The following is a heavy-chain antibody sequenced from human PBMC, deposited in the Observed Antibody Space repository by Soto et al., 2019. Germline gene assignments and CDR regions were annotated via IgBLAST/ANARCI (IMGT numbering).Heavy chain of an antibody. D-gene: IGHD1-1*01. CDR3: AKDMTTFYFQH. J-gene: IGHJ1*01. CDR2: ISYDGSNK. V-gene: IGHV3-30*18. Sequence: GGSLRLSCAASGFTVSSNYMSWVRQAPGKGLEWVAVISYDGSNKYYADSVKGRFTISRDNSKNTLYLQMNSLRAEDTAVYYCAKDMTTFYFQHWGQGTLVTVSS. CDR1: GFTVSSNY.